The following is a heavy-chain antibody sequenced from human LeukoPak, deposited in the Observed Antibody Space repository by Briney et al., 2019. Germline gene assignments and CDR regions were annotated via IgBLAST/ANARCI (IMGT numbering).Heavy chain of an antibody. J-gene: IGHJ6*02. Sequence: GGSLRLSCAASGFTVSSNYMSWVRQAPGKGLEWVSVIYSGGSTYYADSVKGRFTISRDNSKNTLYLQMNSLRAEDTAVYYCARDLVHTFDYGMDVWGQGTTVTVSS. CDR1: GFTVSSNY. CDR3: ARDLVHTFDYGMDV. CDR2: IYSGGST. D-gene: IGHD6-6*01. V-gene: IGHV3-66*01.